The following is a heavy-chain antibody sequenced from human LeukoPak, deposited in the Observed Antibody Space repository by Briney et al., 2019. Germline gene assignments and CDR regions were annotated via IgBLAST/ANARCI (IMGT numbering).Heavy chain of an antibody. V-gene: IGHV3-23*01. CDR1: GFTFDDYG. CDR2: ISGSGDST. J-gene: IGHJ3*02. D-gene: IGHD5-18*01. CDR3: ARSFGYGVDAFDI. Sequence: AGGSLRLSCAASGFTFDDYGMSWVRQAPGKGLEWVSPISGSGDSTYYADSVKGRFTISRDNSKNTLYLQMNSLRAEDTAVYYCARSFGYGVDAFDIWGQGTMVTVSS.